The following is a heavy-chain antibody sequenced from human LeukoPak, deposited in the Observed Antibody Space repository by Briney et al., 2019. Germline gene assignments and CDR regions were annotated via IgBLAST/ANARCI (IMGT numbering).Heavy chain of an antibody. CDR2: INHSGST. J-gene: IGHJ4*02. Sequence: GSLRLSCAASGFTFSSYAMSWIRQPPGKGLEWIGEINHSGSTNYNPSLKSRVTISVDTSKNQFSLKLSSVTAADTAVYYCARGHYISGGDRLDYWGQGTLVTASS. CDR1: GFTFSSYA. D-gene: IGHD2-21*02. V-gene: IGHV4-34*01. CDR3: ARGHYISGGDRLDY.